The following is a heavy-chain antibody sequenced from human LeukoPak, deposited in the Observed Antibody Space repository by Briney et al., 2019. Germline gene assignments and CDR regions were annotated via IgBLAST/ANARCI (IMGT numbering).Heavy chain of an antibody. CDR3: ARGMSYSWPGRVDY. D-gene: IGHD1-26*01. CDR1: GGSISNYY. J-gene: IGHJ4*02. Sequence: SETLSLTCTVSGGSISNYYWSWMRQPPGKGLEWIGYIHYSGSTSYNPSLKSRVTISVDTSRNQFSLNLSSVTAADTAVYYCARGMSYSWPGRVDYWGQGTLVTVSS. CDR2: IHYSGST. V-gene: IGHV4-59*01.